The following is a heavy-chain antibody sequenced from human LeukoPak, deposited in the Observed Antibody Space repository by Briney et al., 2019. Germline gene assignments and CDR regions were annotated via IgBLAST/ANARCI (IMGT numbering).Heavy chain of an antibody. D-gene: IGHD2-2*01. CDR1: GRSTSSYY. V-gene: IGHV4-59*01. J-gene: IGHJ5*02. Sequence: SETLSLTCTLSGRSTSSYYWNWIRQPPGKGLQWIGYIYNSESTNYNPSLRSRVTISVDTSKNQLSLKLSSVTAADTAICYCARGRVPWSTSWLAWGQGTLVTVSS. CDR3: ARGRVPWSTSWLA. CDR2: IYNSEST.